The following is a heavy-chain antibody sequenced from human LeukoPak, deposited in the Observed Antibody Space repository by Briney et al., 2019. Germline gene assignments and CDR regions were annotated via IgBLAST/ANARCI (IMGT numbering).Heavy chain of an antibody. CDR1: GFTFSDYY. CDR3: ARDCGGSCFTPDFDY. J-gene: IGHJ4*02. V-gene: IGHV3-11*06. CDR2: ISSSSSYT. D-gene: IGHD2-15*01. Sequence: PGGSLRLSCAASGFTFSDYYMSWIRQAPGKGLEWVSYISSSSSYTNYADSVKGRFTISRDNAKNSLYLQMSSLRAEDTAVYYCARDCGGSCFTPDFDYWGQGTLVTVSS.